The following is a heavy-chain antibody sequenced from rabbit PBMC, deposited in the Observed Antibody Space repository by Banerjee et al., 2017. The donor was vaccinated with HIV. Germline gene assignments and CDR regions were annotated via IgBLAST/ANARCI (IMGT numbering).Heavy chain of an antibody. CDR2: IYAVSSDST. J-gene: IGHJ4*01. CDR1: GIDFSSYYY. V-gene: IGHV1S45*01. CDR3: ARGTYGYAGYAPNL. D-gene: IGHD6-1*01. Sequence: QEHLVESGGGLVTLGGTLTLTCKASGIDFSSYYYMCWVRQAPGKGLEWIACIYAVSSDSTRYASWAKGRFTISKTSSTTVTLQMTSLTAADTATYFCARGTYGYAGYAPNLWGPGTLVTVS.